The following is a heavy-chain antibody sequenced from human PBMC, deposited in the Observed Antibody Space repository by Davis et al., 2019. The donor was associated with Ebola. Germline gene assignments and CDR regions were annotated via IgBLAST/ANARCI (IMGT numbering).Heavy chain of an antibody. D-gene: IGHD5-12*01. CDR1: GDSVSSGG. V-gene: IGHV6-1*01. CDR3: ARGWLRGYLDS. CDR2: TYYNSKWYN. J-gene: IGHJ4*02. Sequence: PSETLSLTCVISGDSVSSGGWNWIRQSPSRGLEWLGRTYYNSKWYNDYAASVKSRITINPDTSQNQVSLQLSSVTPEDTAVYYCARGWLRGYLDSWGQGILVTVSS.